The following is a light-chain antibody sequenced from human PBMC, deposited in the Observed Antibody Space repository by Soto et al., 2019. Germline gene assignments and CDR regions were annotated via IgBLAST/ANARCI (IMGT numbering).Light chain of an antibody. J-gene: IGKJ1*01. V-gene: IGKV1-17*01. CDR2: DAS. Sequence: EIQVTKCPSALYADGCDRVTITWRASPGITNDLGCYQQKPGKAPKRLIYDASTLHSGVPSRFSGSGSGTEFTLIISSLEAEDFATYYCLQHNTYPWTFGQGTKVDI. CDR3: LQHNTYPWT. CDR1: PGITND.